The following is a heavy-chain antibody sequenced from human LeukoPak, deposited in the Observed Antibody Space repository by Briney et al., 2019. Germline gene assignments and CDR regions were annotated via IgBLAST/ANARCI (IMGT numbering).Heavy chain of an antibody. V-gene: IGHV3-23*01. CDR1: GFTFSSYA. D-gene: IGHD3-3*01. J-gene: IGHJ3*02. CDR3: ARSIFGVTHGFDI. Sequence: PGGSLRLSRAASGFTFSSYAINWVRQAPGKRLEWVSVISDNGGSTYYADSVKGRSTISRDNSKNTLYLQMNSLTDEDTAVYYCARSIFGVTHGFDIWGQGTMVTVS. CDR2: ISDNGGST.